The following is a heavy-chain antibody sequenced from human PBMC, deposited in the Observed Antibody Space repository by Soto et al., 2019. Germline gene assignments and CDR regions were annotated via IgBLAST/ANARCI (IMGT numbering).Heavy chain of an antibody. V-gene: IGHV3-74*01. CDR1: GFTFSNYW. J-gene: IGHJ4*02. CDR2: IDHDGPT. Sequence: VQLVESGGGLVQPGGSLRLSCAGSGFTFSNYWRHWVRQAPGKGLEWVSRIDHDGPTDYADSVRGRFTISRDNAENTLYLQMNSLRPEDTAVYYCVRDSHGDYWGQGTLVTVSS. CDR3: VRDSHGDY.